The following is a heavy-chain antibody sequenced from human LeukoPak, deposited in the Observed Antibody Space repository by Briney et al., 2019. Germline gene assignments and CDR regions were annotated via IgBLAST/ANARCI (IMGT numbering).Heavy chain of an antibody. D-gene: IGHD4-17*01. CDR2: IIPIFGIA. CDR1: GGTFSSDA. V-gene: IGHV1-69*13. Sequence: SVKVSCKASGGTFSSDAISWVRQAPGQGLEWMGGIIPIFGIANYAQTLQGRVTITADESTSTAYMELSSLRSEDTAVYYCARVISAVTTYRAFDIWGQGTMVTVSS. CDR3: ARVISAVTTYRAFDI. J-gene: IGHJ3*02.